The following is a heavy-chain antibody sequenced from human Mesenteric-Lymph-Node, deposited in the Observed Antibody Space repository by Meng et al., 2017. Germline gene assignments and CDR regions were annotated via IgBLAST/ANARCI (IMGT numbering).Heavy chain of an antibody. CDR2: IKQDGSLI. V-gene: IGHV3-7*01. D-gene: IGHD2-15*01. Sequence: GESLKISCEASGFTFSSHWMNWVRQAPGKGLEWVANIKQDGSLIYYMDSVKGRFTISRDNAKNSLYLQMNSLRAEDTAVYYCARYCSGGSCYDDYWGQGTLVPSPQ. CDR1: GFTFSSHW. J-gene: IGHJ4*02. CDR3: ARYCSGGSCYDDY.